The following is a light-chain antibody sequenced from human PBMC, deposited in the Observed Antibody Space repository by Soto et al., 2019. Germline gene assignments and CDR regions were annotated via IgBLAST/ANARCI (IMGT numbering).Light chain of an antibody. J-gene: IGKJ2*01. V-gene: IGKV1-5*01. CDR3: HHYNSWPYT. Sequence: DIQMTQFPSTLSASVGDRVTITCRTSQSICRGLACYQQKPGKAPKLLIYDASSLESGVPSRFSGSGSGTEFTLTISSLQPDDFATYYCHHYNSWPYTFGQGTKVDIK. CDR1: QSICRG. CDR2: DAS.